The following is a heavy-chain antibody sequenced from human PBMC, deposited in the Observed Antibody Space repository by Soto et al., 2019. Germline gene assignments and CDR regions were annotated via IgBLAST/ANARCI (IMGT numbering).Heavy chain of an antibody. D-gene: IGHD3-3*01. V-gene: IGHV4-59*01. CDR2: IHYSGST. J-gene: IGHJ6*02. CDR3: ARGMYYDFWSGYYPYYYYYGMDV. Sequence: SETLSLTCTVSGGSISSYYWSWIRQPPGKGLEWIGYIHYSGSTNYNPSLKSRVTISVDTSKNQFSLKLSSVTAADTAVYYCARGMYYDFWSGYYPYYYYYGMDVWGQGTTVTVSS. CDR1: GGSISSYY.